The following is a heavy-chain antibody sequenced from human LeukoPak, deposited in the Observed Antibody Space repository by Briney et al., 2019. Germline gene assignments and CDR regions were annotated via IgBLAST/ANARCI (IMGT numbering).Heavy chain of an antibody. J-gene: IGHJ6*03. CDR3: ARVQGLAASGAPNYYYYYYMDV. D-gene: IGHD6-13*01. Sequence: GASVKVSCKASGYTFTNYGISWVRQAPGHGLKWMGWISAHNGNTNYAQRLQGRVTMTTDTSTSTAYMELRSLRSDDTAVYYCARVQGLAASGAPNYYYYYYMDVWGKGTTVTVSS. V-gene: IGHV1-18*01. CDR1: GYTFTNYG. CDR2: ISAHNGNT.